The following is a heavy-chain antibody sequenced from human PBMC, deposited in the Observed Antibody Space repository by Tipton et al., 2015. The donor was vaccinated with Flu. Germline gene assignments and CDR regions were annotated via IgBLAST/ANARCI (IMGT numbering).Heavy chain of an antibody. CDR1: GYSMRSGYY. CDR3: ARGSGYANTYFDS. D-gene: IGHD5-12*01. J-gene: IGHJ4*02. V-gene: IGHV4-38-2*01. CDR2: INDSGGT. Sequence: GLVKPSETLSLSCAVSGYSMRSGYYWGWIRQSPGKGLEWIGEINDSGGTNYNPSLKSRVTISVDTSKNQFSLKLSSVTAADTAVYYCARGSGYANTYFDSWGRGTLVTVSS.